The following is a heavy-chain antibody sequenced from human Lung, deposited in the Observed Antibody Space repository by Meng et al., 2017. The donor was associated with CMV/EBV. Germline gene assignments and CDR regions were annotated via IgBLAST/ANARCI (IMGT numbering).Heavy chain of an antibody. CDR1: GGSISSYY. CDR2: MTYRGSS. Sequence: SETLSLTXTVSGGSISSYYWSWIRQSPGKGLDWIGFMTYRGSSNYNPSLKSRVTISVDTSKNQFSLKLTSVTAADTAVYYCARDFATGPRGDYFDYWGQGIRVTVSS. J-gene: IGHJ4*02. CDR3: ARDFATGPRGDYFDY. D-gene: IGHD1-7*01. V-gene: IGHV4-59*13.